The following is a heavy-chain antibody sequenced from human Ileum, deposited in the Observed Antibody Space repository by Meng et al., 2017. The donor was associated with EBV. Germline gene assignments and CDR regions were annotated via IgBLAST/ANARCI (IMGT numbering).Heavy chain of an antibody. CDR3: ARSDEGYCSGGSCYGGGFDY. V-gene: IGHV4-4*02. J-gene: IGHJ4*02. D-gene: IGHD2-15*01. Sequence: QVQLQEVGPGLVKPSGTLSLTCAVSVGSISSSNWWSWVRQPPGKGLEWIGEIYHSGSTNYNPSLKSRVTISVDKSKNQFSLKLSSVTAADTAVYYCARSDEGYCSGGSCYGGGFDYWGQGTLVTVSS. CDR1: VGSISSSNW. CDR2: IYHSGST.